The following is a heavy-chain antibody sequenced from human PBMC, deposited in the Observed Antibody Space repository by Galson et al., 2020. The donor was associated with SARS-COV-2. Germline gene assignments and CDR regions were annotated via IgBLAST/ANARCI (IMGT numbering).Heavy chain of an antibody. D-gene: IGHD3-10*01. CDR2: IYYSGST. CDR3: ARGSGSYYYFHH. CDR1: GGTISDSSYY. Sequence: SATLSLTCTVSGGTISDSSYYWDRIRQSTGKGLEWIGSIYYSGSTNYNPSLEGRVTISIFTSKNQFSLKVNSLTAADTAVYYCARGSGSYYYFHHWGQGTLVTVSS. J-gene: IGHJ1*01. V-gene: IGHV4-39*02.